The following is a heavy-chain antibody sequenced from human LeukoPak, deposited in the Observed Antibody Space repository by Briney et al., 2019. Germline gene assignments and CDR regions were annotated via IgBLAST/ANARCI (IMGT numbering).Heavy chain of an antibody. CDR1: GFTFSSYG. D-gene: IGHD1-1*01. J-gene: IGHJ4*02. V-gene: IGHV3-23*01. CDR2: ISGSGGST. CDR3: ARYCTFRTCSGTKFDS. Sequence: RPGGSLRLSCAASGFTFSSYGMSWVRQAPGKGLEWVSAISGSGGSTYYADSVKGRFTISRDNSKNTLYLQMNSLRAEDTALYYCARYCTFRTCSGTKFDSWGPGTLVTVSS.